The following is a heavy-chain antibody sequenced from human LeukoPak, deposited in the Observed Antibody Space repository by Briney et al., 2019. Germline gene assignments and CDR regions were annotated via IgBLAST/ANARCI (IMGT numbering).Heavy chain of an antibody. V-gene: IGHV3-74*01. CDR2: INEDGTSA. D-gene: IGHD5-18*01. J-gene: IGHJ4*02. Sequence: GGSLRLSCAASGFGFSVYRMHWVRQAPGKGLVWVAHINEDGTSASHVDSVKGRFTISRDNAKNTLYLQMNSLTVEDTAVYYCARVPTNSYGFGQWGQGSLVTVSS. CDR1: GFGFSVYR. CDR3: ARVPTNSYGFGQ.